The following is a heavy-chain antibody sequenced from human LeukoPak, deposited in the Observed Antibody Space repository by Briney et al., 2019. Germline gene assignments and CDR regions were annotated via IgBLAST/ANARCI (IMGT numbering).Heavy chain of an antibody. V-gene: IGHV3-21*01. CDR2: ISTSSSYI. D-gene: IGHD6-13*01. CDR3: ARAAIAAARIYYYMDV. Sequence: PGGSLRLSCAASGFTFSLNEMNWVRQAPGKGLEWVSFISTSSSYIHNADSVKGRFTISRDNAENSLYLQTNSLRAEDTAVYYCARAAIAAARIYYYMDVWGKGTTVTVSS. CDR1: GFTFSLNE. J-gene: IGHJ6*03.